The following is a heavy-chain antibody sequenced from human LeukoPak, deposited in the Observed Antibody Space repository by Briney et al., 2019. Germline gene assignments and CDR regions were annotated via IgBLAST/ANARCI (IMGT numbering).Heavy chain of an antibody. Sequence: ASVKVSCKASGYTFTGYYMHWVRQAPGQGLEWMGWINPNSGGTNYAQKFQGRVTMTRDTSISTAYMELSRLRSDDTAAYYCASSDYGDYLPMDYWGQGTLVTVSS. D-gene: IGHD4-17*01. J-gene: IGHJ4*02. CDR3: ASSDYGDYLPMDY. CDR2: INPNSGGT. CDR1: GYTFTGYY. V-gene: IGHV1-2*02.